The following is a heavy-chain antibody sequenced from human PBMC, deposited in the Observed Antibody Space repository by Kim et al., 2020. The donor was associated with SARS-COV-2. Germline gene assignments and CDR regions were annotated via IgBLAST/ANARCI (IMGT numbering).Heavy chain of an antibody. D-gene: IGHD1-7*01. CDR2: IYYSGST. CDR3: ASRRYLLGTY. J-gene: IGHJ4*02. V-gene: IGHV4-39*01. Sequence: SETLSLTCTVSGGSISSSSYYWGWIRQPPGKGLEWIGSIYYSGSTYYNPSLKSRVTISVDTSKNQFSLKLSSVTAADTAVYYCASRRYLLGTYWGQGTLVTVSS. CDR1: GGSISSSSYY.